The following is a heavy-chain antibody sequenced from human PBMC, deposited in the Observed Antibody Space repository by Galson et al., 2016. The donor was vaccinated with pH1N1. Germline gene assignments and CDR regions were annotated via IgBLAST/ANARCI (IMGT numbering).Heavy chain of an antibody. CDR2: INQDGTEK. V-gene: IGHV3-7*03. CDR1: EFTLQTYP. D-gene: IGHD4-17*01. Sequence: SLRLSCAAFEFTLQTYPMSWVRQVPGKGLEWVANINQDGTEKNYADSVKGRFIISRDVAKNSLCLQMSRLTAEDTATYFCSRDGDRRGDYRPWGDYWGQGSLVIVSS. J-gene: IGHJ4*02. CDR3: SRDGDRRGDYRPWGDY.